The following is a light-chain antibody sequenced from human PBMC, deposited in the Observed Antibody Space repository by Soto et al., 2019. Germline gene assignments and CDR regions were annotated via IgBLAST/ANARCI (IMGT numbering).Light chain of an antibody. CDR1: QSLSSN. CDR2: GAS. Sequence: EIVMTQSPATLSVSPGERATLSCRASQSLSSNLAWYQQKPGQAPRLLIYGASTRATGIPARFSGSGSGTDFTLTISRLEPEDFAVYFCQQYGRSPTTLGQGTKVDIK. CDR3: QQYGRSPTT. J-gene: IGKJ1*01. V-gene: IGKV3-15*01.